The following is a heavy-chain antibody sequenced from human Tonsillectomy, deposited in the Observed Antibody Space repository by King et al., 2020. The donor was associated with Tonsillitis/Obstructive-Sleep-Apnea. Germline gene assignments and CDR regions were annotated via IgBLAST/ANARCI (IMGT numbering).Heavy chain of an antibody. CDR1: GFTFGNYG. CDR3: AKAPYYDILTGYWGDYYYYGMDV. V-gene: IGHV3-30*18. Sequence: VQLVESGGGVVQPGRSLRLSCAASGFTFGNYGMHWVRQAPGKGLEWVAVISYDGSNKYYADSVKGRFTISRDKSKNTLDLQMDSLRAEDTAVYYCAKAPYYDILTGYWGDYYYYGMDVWGQGTTVTVSS. CDR2: ISYDGSNK. J-gene: IGHJ6*02. D-gene: IGHD3-9*01.